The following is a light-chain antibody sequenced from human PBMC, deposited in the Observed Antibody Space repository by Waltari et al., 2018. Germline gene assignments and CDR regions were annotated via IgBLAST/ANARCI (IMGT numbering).Light chain of an antibody. CDR2: QDA. J-gene: IGLJ2*01. V-gene: IGLV3-1*01. CDR1: SLGDKD. CDR3: QVWDRSSVI. Sequence: SYDLTQPSSLSVSPGQTATITCSGDSLGDKDASWYQQKAGQSPVLVIYQDATRPSGIPERFSGPNSGNTATLTISGTESLDEADYYCQVWDRSSVIFGGGTKLTVL.